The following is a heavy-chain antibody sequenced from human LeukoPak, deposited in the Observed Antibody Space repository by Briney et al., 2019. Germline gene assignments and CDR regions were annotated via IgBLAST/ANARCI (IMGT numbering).Heavy chain of an antibody. D-gene: IGHD3-22*01. J-gene: IGHJ4*02. Sequence: PGGSLRLSCAASGFTFDDYAMHWVRQAPGKGLEWVSLISWDGGSTYYADSVKGRFTISRDNSKNSLYLQMNSLRAEDTALYYCAKDIGYDSSVYFDYWGQGTLVTVSS. CDR1: GFTFDDYA. CDR3: AKDIGYDSSVYFDY. V-gene: IGHV3-43D*03. CDR2: ISWDGGST.